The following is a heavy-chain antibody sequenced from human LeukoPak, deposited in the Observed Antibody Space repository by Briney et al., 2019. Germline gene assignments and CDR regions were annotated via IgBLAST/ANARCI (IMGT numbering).Heavy chain of an antibody. V-gene: IGHV1-8*02. D-gene: IGHD3-22*01. Sequence: ASVKVSCKASGYTFTSYDINWVRQATGQGLEWMGWMNPNSGNTGYAQKFQGRVTMTRNTSISTAYMELSSLRSEDTAVYYCARAGAYYYDSSGYAFDYWGQGTLVTVSS. CDR1: GYTFTSYD. J-gene: IGHJ4*02. CDR2: MNPNSGNT. CDR3: ARAGAYYYDSSGYAFDY.